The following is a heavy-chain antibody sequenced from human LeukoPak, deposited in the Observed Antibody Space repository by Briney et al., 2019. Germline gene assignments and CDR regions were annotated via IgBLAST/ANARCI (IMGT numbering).Heavy chain of an antibody. CDR3: ARSHLGSYDY. CDR1: GGSISSSSYY. J-gene: IGHJ4*02. CDR2: IYYSGST. D-gene: IGHD1-26*01. V-gene: IGHV4-39*07. Sequence: SETLSLTCTVSGGSISSSSYYWGWIRQPPGQGLEWIGSIYYSGSTSYNPSLKSRVTISVDTSKTQFSLKLCSVTAADTAVYYCARSHLGSYDYWGQGTLVTVSS.